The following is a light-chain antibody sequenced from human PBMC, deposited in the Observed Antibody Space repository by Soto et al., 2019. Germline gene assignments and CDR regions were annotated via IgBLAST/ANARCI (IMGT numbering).Light chain of an antibody. Sequence: QSVLTQPHSVSVTPGQRVTISCSGSSSNIGSYSVHWFQQVPGTAPKPLIYSSNQRPSGVPERFSGSKSGTSASLAISGLQAEDEADYYCAAWDDSLNGHVFGAGTKLTVL. CDR1: SSNIGSYS. CDR3: AAWDDSLNGHV. CDR2: SSN. J-gene: IGLJ1*01. V-gene: IGLV1-44*01.